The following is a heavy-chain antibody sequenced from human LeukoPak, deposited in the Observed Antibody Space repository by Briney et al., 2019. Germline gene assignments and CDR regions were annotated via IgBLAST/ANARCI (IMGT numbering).Heavy chain of an antibody. Sequence: GGSLRHSCSASGFTFSSYSMNWVRQAPGKGLEWVSSISGSSSYIYYADSVKGRFTISRDNAKNSLYLQMNSLRAEDTAVYYCARSDPYYYDSSGYPTWGQGTLVTVSS. CDR3: ARSDPYYYDSSGYPT. J-gene: IGHJ5*02. CDR2: ISGSSSYI. CDR1: GFTFSSYS. D-gene: IGHD3-22*01. V-gene: IGHV3-21*01.